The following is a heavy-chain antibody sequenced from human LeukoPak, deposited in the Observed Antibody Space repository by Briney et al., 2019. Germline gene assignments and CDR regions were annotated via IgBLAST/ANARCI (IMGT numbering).Heavy chain of an antibody. Sequence: GGSLCLSCVVSGITLSNYAMTWVRQAPGKGLEWVSGIGGSGGSTYYADSVKGRFSISRDNSKNTLYLQMNSLRAEDTAAYYCAKQLGGWTSDVGGQGTTVTVSS. CDR1: GITLSNYA. J-gene: IGHJ6*02. V-gene: IGHV3-23*01. CDR2: IGGSGGST. D-gene: IGHD3-10*01. CDR3: AKQLGGWTSDV.